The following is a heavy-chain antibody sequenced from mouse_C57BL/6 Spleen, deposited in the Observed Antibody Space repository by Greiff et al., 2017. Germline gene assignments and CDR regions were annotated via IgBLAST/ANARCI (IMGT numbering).Heavy chain of an antibody. J-gene: IGHJ1*03. CDR3: TVYYDSSYGDFDV. CDR1: GFNIKDDY. V-gene: IGHV14-4*01. Sequence: VHVKQSGAELVRPGASVKLSCTASGFNIKDDYMHWVKQRPEQGLAWIGWIDPENGDTEYASKFQGKATITADTSSNTAYLQLSSLTSEDTAVYYWTVYYDSSYGDFDVWGTGTTVTVSS. CDR2: IDPENGDT. D-gene: IGHD1-1*01.